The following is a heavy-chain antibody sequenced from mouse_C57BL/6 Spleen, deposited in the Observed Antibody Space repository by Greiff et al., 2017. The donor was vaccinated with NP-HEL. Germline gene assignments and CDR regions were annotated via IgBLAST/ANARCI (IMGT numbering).Heavy chain of an antibody. CDR1: GYAFSSSW. CDR2: IYPGDGDT. D-gene: IGHD3-2*02. Sequence: QVQLQQSGPELVKPGASVKISCKASGYAFSSSWMNWVKQRPGKGLEWIGRIYPGDGDTNYNGKFKGKATLTADKSSSTAYMQLSSLTSEDSAVYFCAKRRSSGFLYAMDYWGQGTSVTVSS. J-gene: IGHJ4*01. V-gene: IGHV1-82*01. CDR3: AKRRSSGFLYAMDY.